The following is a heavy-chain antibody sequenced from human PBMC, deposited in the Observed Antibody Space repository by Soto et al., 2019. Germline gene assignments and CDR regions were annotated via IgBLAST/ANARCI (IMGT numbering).Heavy chain of an antibody. CDR2: IIPIFGPA. CDR1: GGTFSSYA. CDR3: ADSVAAPDAFDI. Sequence: QVQLVQSGAEVKKPGSSVKVSCKASGGTFSSYAISWVRQSPGQGLEWMGGIIPIFGPANYAQKFQGRVTITADGSTSTAYMKLSSLRSDDTAVYYCADSVAAPDAFDIWGQGTMVTVSS. V-gene: IGHV1-69*12. D-gene: IGHD2-15*01. J-gene: IGHJ3*02.